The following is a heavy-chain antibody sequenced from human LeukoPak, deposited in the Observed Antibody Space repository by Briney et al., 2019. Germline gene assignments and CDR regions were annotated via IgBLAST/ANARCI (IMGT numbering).Heavy chain of an antibody. CDR3: ARTPYGWNLGY. V-gene: IGHV3-48*03. Sequence: GGSLRLSCAASGFTFSGYEMNWVRQAPGKGLEWISYISSSGSTMNYADSVKGRFTISRDNAENSLYLQMNSLRAEDTAVYYCARTPYGWNLGYCGQGTLVTVSS. CDR2: ISSSGSTM. D-gene: IGHD6-19*01. CDR1: GFTFSGYE. J-gene: IGHJ4*02.